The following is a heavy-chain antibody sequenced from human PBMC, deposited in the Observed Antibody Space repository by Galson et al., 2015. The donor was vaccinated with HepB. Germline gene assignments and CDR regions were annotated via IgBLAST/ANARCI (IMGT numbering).Heavy chain of an antibody. V-gene: IGHV3-11*01. CDR2: IGDSVSGTI. D-gene: IGHD2/OR15-2a*01. CDR1: GFTFTDYY. CDR3: ARATLGWFDP. Sequence: SLRFSCAASGFTFTDYYMTWIRQAPGKGLEWVSYIGDSVSGTIFYADSVKGRFTISRDNAKNALYLQMTNLRAEDTAVYYCARATLGWFDPWGQGTLVTVSS. J-gene: IGHJ5*02.